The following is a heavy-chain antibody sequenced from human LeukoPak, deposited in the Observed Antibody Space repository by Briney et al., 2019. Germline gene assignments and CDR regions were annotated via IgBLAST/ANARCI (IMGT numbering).Heavy chain of an antibody. CDR3: TKDLPFTAGGVIVH. V-gene: IGHV3-15*01. CDR2: IRSKVDGGTA. Sequence: GGSLRLSCGVSGLTFSDAWLTCVRQGPGKGLEWVGLIRSKVDGGTADYATTVKGRFTISRDDSKNMLYLQMNGLKTEDTAIYYCTKDLPFTAGGVIVHWGQGALVTVSS. J-gene: IGHJ5*02. D-gene: IGHD3-16*01. CDR1: GLTFSDAW.